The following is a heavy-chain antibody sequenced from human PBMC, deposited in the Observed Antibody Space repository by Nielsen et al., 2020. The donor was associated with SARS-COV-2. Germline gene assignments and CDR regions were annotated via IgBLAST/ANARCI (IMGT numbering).Heavy chain of an antibody. D-gene: IGHD4-17*01. Sequence: GGSLRLSCTASGFTFSSFTMDWVRRPPGKGLEWVSSVSRSSTSIFYADSVKGRFIISRDNAKNSLFLQMNSLRAEDTAVYYCARDLTVTSHPYAMDVWGQGTMVTVSS. CDR1: GFTFSSFT. CDR2: VSRSSTSI. V-gene: IGHV3-21*01. J-gene: IGHJ6*02. CDR3: ARDLTVTSHPYAMDV.